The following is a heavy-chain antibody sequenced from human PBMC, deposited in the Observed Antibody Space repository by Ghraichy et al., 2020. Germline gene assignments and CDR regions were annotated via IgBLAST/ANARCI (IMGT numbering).Heavy chain of an antibody. V-gene: IGHV3-23*01. CDR3: AKAHSHYDSSGYYYWGYYDY. J-gene: IGHJ4*02. CDR1: GFTFSSYA. CDR2: ISGSGGST. Sequence: GGSLRLSCAASGFTFSSYAMSWVRQAPGKGLEWVSAISGSGGSTYYADSVKGRFTISRDNSKNTLYLQMNSRRAEDTAVYYCAKAHSHYDSSGYYYWGYYDYWGQGTLVTVSS. D-gene: IGHD3-22*01.